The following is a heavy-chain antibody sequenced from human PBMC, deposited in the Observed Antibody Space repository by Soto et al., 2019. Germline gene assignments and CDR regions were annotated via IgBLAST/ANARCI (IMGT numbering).Heavy chain of an antibody. Sequence: PGGSLRLSCAASGFTFSSYAMHWVRQAPGKGLEWVAVISYDGSNKYYADSVKGRFTISRDNSKNTLYLQMNSLRAEDTAVYYCARALTQYSSSSNAFDIWRQRTMVTVSS. CDR3: ARALTQYSSSSNAFDI. CDR1: GFTFSSYA. CDR2: ISYDGSNK. V-gene: IGHV3-30-3*01. D-gene: IGHD6-6*01. J-gene: IGHJ3*02.